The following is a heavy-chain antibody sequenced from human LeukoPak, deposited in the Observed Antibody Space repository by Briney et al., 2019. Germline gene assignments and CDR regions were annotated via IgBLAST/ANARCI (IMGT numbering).Heavy chain of an antibody. CDR2: ISGSTSHI. Sequence: GGSLRLSCAASGFTFSSYAMSWVRQAPGKGLEWVSSISGSTSHIYYADSVRGRFTISRDNAKNSLFLQMNSLKIEDTAIYFCAKAGGTNDLPDWGQGTLVTVSS. CDR1: GFTFSSYA. J-gene: IGHJ4*02. D-gene: IGHD3/OR15-3a*01. CDR3: AKAGGTNDLPD. V-gene: IGHV3-21*01.